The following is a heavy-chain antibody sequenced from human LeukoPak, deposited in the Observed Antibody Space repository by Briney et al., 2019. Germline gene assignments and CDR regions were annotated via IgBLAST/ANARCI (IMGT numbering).Heavy chain of an antibody. CDR2: ISSSSSTI. CDR1: GFTFSSYE. V-gene: IGHV3-48*01. J-gene: IGHJ4*02. D-gene: IGHD1-26*01. Sequence: GGSLRLSCAASGFTFSSYEMNWVRQAPGKGLEWVSYISSSSSTIYYADSVKGRFTISRDNAKNSLYLQMNSLRAEDTAVYYCARDSPRIVGAYGDFDYWGQGTLVTVSS. CDR3: ARDSPRIVGAYGDFDY.